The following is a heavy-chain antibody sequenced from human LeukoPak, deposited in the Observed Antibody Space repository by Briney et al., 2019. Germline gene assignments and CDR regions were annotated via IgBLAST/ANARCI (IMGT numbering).Heavy chain of an antibody. D-gene: IGHD2-2*01. J-gene: IGHJ3*01. CDR1: GFTVSGNY. Sequence: GGSLRLSCAASGFTVSGNYMSWVRQAPGKGLEWVSLIYSGGDTYYADSVKGRFTISRDNSQNTLYLQMNNLRPDDTAVCYCATRYCSGTSCFRGAFDVWGQGTMVTVSS. CDR3: ATRYCSGTSCFRGAFDV. CDR2: IYSGGDT. V-gene: IGHV3-66*02.